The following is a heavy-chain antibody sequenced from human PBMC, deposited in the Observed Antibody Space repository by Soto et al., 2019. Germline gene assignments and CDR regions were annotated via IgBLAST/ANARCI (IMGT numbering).Heavy chain of an antibody. J-gene: IGHJ4*02. D-gene: IGHD3-10*01. CDR1: GFTLSTYS. CDR2: ISSSSSYM. V-gene: IGHV3-21*01. Sequence: PGGSLRLSCAASGFTLSTYSMNWVRQAPGKGLEWVSFISSSSSYMNYADSVKGRFTISRDNAKNSLYLHMNSLRAEDTAVYYCARDHYGSGNYYIDYWGQGTLVTVSS. CDR3: ARDHYGSGNYYIDY.